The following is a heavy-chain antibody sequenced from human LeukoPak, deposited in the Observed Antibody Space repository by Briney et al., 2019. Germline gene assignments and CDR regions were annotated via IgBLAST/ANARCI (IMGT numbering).Heavy chain of an antibody. CDR2: MNPNSGNT. D-gene: IGHD5-18*01. CDR3: ARVGPQGYSYGYGGDY. Sequence: GASVKVSCKASGYTFTSYDINWVRQATGQGLEWMGWMNPNSGNTGYAQKFQGRVTITRNTSISTAYMELSSLRSEDTAVYYCARVGPQGYSYGYGGDYWGQGTLVTVSS. V-gene: IGHV1-8*03. J-gene: IGHJ4*02. CDR1: GYTFTSYD.